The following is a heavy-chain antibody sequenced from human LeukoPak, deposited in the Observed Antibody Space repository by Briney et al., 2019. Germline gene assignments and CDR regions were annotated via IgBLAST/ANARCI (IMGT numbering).Heavy chain of an antibody. V-gene: IGHV1-8*03. CDR1: GYTFTSYD. CDR3: ARGGRDSSSWYYYYYMDV. CDR2: MNPNSGNT. D-gene: IGHD6-13*01. Sequence: GASVKVSCKASGYTFTSYDINWVRQATGQGLEWMGWMNPNSGNTGYAQKFQGRVTITRNTSISTAYMELRSLRSEDTAVYYCARGGRDSSSWYYYYYMDVWGKGTTVTVSS. J-gene: IGHJ6*03.